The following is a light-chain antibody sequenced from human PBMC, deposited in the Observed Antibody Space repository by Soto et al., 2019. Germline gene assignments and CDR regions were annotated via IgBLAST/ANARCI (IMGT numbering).Light chain of an antibody. CDR3: QQYNSYWWT. V-gene: IGKV1-5*03. J-gene: IGKJ1*01. CDR1: QSISSW. CDR2: KAS. Sequence: DIQMTQSPSTLSASVGDRVTITCRASQSISSWLAWYQKKRGKAPKVLIYKASSLERGVPSRFSGSGSGTEFTLTISSRQPDDFASYYCQQYNSYWWTFGQGTKVEIK.